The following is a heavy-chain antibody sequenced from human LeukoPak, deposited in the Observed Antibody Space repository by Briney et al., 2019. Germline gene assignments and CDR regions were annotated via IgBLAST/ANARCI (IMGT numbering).Heavy chain of an antibody. V-gene: IGHV4-61*02. Sequence: SQTLSLTCPVSGGSISSGSYYWSWIRQPAGKGLEWIGRIYTSGSTNYNPSLKSRVTISVDTSKNQFSLKLSSVTAADTAVYYCAREVGYGDYLGRYFDLWGRGTLVTVSS. CDR3: AREVGYGDYLGRYFDL. J-gene: IGHJ2*01. CDR2: IYTSGST. D-gene: IGHD4-17*01. CDR1: GGSISSGSYY.